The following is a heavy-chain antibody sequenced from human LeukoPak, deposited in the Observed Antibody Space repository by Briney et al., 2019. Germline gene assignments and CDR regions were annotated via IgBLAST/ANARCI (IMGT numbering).Heavy chain of an antibody. V-gene: IGHV4-39*07. Sequence: SETLSLTCAVSGGSISSSSYYWGWIRQPPGKGLEWIGSIYYSGSTYYNPSLKSRVTISVDTSKNQFSLKLSSVTAADTAVYYCAREDSYSSGWYGMDVWGQGTTVTVSS. CDR1: GGSISSSSYY. J-gene: IGHJ6*02. D-gene: IGHD6-19*01. CDR2: IYYSGST. CDR3: AREDSYSSGWYGMDV.